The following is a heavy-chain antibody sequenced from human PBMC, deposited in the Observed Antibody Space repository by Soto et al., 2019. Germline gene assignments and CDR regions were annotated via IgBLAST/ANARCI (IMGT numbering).Heavy chain of an antibody. CDR2: FFSTENT. D-gene: IGHD2-2*03. Sequence: PSETLSLTCTVSGGSVSSNSYSWGWIRQSPGKGLDLIVFFFSTENTYYHPSFLSRVTISADTSMNEFSLRLSFVTAADTAVYYCARLNGYCVSTGCHGYYGMDVWGQGTTVTVSS. CDR3: ARLNGYCVSTGCHGYYGMDV. V-gene: IGHV4-39*01. CDR1: GGSVSSNSYS. J-gene: IGHJ6*02.